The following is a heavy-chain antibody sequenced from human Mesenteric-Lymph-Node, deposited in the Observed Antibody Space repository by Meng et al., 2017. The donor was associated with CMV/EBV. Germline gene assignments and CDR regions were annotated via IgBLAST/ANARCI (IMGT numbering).Heavy chain of an antibody. V-gene: IGHV3-30*04. Sequence: GGSLRLSCVGSGFSFNRYTMHWVRQAPGKGLEWVTVISHDETDEYYEDPVKGRFTIQRDNSKNTLYLKMTSLRGEDTGVYDCVRASWVRDHLLLDYWGLGTLVTVSS. D-gene: IGHD3-10*01. CDR3: VRASWVRDHLLLDY. J-gene: IGHJ4*02. CDR1: GFSFNRYT. CDR2: ISHDETDE.